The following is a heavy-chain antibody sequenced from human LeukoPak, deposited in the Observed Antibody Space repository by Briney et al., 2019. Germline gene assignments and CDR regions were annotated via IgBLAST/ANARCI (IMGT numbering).Heavy chain of an antibody. J-gene: IGHJ5*02. CDR1: GYTFTGYY. V-gene: IGHV1-2*02. CDR3: ARGRIAARAFDP. D-gene: IGHD6-6*01. CDR2: INPNSGGT. Sequence: ASVKVSCKASGYTFTGYYMHWVRQAPGQGLEWMGWINPNSGGTNYAQKFQGRVTMTRDTSICTAYMELSRLRSDDTAVYYCARGRIAARAFDPWGQGTLVTVSS.